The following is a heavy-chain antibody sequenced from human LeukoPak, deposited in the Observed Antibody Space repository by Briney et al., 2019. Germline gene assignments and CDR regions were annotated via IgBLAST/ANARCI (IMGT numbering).Heavy chain of an antibody. CDR1: GFTFSDYY. CDR2: ISSSGSTI. V-gene: IGHV3-11*04. J-gene: IGHJ3*02. D-gene: IGHD5-18*01. CDR3: ARDRYSYGYGDAFDI. Sequence: GGSLRLSCAASGFTFSDYYMSWIRQAPGKGLEWVSYISSSGSTIYYADSVKGRFTISRDNSKNTLYLQMNSLRAEDTAVYYCARDRYSYGYGDAFDIWGQGTMVTVSS.